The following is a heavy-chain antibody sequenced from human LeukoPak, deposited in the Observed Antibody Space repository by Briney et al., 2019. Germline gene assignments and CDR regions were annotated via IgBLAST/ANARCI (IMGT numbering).Heavy chain of an antibody. CDR2: ISWNSASV. V-gene: IGHV3-9*01. Sequence: GRSLRLSCEASGFTFDDYGMHWVRQAPGKGLEWVSTISWNSASVGYVDSVKGRFTISRDNAKKTLYLQMNSLRPEDTALYYCAKDYGYSSSWYDYWGQGTWSPSPQ. CDR3: AKDYGYSSSWYDY. D-gene: IGHD6-13*01. CDR1: GFTFDDYG. J-gene: IGHJ4*02.